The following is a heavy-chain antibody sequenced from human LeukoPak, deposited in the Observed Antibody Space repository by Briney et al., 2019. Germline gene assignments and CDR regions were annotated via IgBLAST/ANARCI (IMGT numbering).Heavy chain of an antibody. CDR2: FDPEDGET. J-gene: IGHJ6*02. V-gene: IGHV1-24*01. CDR1: GYTLTELS. D-gene: IGHD6-13*01. Sequence: ASVKVSCKVSGYTLTELSMHWVRQAPGRGLEWMGGFDPEDGETIYAQKFQGRVTMTEDTSTDTAYMELSSLRSEDTAVYYCATDLRAAAGTEGYYYYGMDVWGQGTTVTVSS. CDR3: ATDLRAAAGTEGYYYYGMDV.